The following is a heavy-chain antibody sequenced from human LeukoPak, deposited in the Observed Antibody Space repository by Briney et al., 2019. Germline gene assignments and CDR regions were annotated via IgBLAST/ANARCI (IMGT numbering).Heavy chain of an antibody. CDR2: IKPNSGGT. V-gene: IGHV1-2*02. CDR1: GYTFAGYY. Sequence: ASVKVSCKASGYTFAGYYIHWVRQAPGQGLEWMGWIKPNSGGTQLAQKFQGRVTMARDTSLTTAYMELSRLRSDDTAIYFCASAESHDYGETRGQGTLVTVSS. CDR3: ASAESHDYGET. D-gene: IGHD3-16*01. J-gene: IGHJ4*02.